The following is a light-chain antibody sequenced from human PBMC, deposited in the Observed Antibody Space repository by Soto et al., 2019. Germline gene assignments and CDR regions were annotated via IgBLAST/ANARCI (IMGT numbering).Light chain of an antibody. CDR3: AAWDDSLSGVV. CDR2: RNN. V-gene: IGLV1-47*01. Sequence: QSVLTQPPSASGTPGQRVTISCSGTSSNNRNNYVCWYQQLPGTAPKLLIYRNNQRPSGVPDRFSGSKSGTSAPLAISGLRSDDEADYYCAAWDDSLSGVVFGGGTKLTVL. CDR1: SSNNRNNY. J-gene: IGLJ2*01.